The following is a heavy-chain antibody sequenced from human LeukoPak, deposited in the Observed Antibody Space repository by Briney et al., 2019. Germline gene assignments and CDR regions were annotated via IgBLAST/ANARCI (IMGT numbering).Heavy chain of an antibody. J-gene: IGHJ6*03. D-gene: IGHD6-13*01. CDR1: GGSFSDYH. V-gene: IGHV4-34*01. CDR3: AREAAAGVFVGYYYYCMDV. CDR2: INHSGST. Sequence: PSETLSLTCAVYGGSFSDYHWSWIRQPPGKGLEWIGEINHSGSTNYNPSLKSRVTISVDTSKNQFSLKLSSVTAADTAVYYCAREAAAGVFVGYYYYCMDVWGKGTTVTVSS.